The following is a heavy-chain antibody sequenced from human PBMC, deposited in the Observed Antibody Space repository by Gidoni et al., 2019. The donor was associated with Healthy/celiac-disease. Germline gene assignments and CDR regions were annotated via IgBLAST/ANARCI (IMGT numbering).Heavy chain of an antibody. Sequence: EVQLLESGGGLVQPGGSLRLSCAASGFTFSSYAMSWARQAPGTGLEWVSASSGSGESTYYADSVKCRFTSSRDNYKNTLYMQMNSLRAEDTAVYYCAKVDCSGGSCYACYYYYGMDVWGQGTTVTVSS. CDR1: GFTFSSYA. D-gene: IGHD2-15*01. J-gene: IGHJ6*02. CDR2: SSGSGEST. V-gene: IGHV3-23*01. CDR3: AKVDCSGGSCYACYYYYGMDV.